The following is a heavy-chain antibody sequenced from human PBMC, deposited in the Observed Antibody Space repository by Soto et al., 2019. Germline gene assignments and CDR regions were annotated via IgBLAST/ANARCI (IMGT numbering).Heavy chain of an antibody. CDR2: ISGSGGST. V-gene: IGHV3-23*01. D-gene: IGHD3-3*01. CDR3: ARTFFGVVIYYFDY. J-gene: IGHJ4*02. CDR1: GFTFSSYA. Sequence: GGSLRLSCAASGFTFSSYAMSWVRQAPGKGLEWVSAISGSGGSTYYADSVKGRFTISRDNSKNTLYLQMNSLRAEDTAVYYCARTFFGVVIYYFDYWGQGTLVTVSS.